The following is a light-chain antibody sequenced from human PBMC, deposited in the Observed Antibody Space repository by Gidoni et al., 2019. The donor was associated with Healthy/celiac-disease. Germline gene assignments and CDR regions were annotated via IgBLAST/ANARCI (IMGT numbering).Light chain of an antibody. CDR1: QSVSSSY. CDR2: GAS. J-gene: IGKJ4*01. V-gene: IGKV3-20*01. Sequence: IVFTHSPGTLSLSPGERATLSCMASQSVSSSYLAWYQQKPGQAPRLLIYGASSRATGIPDRFSGSGSGTDFTITISRLEPEDFAVYYCQQYGSSPLTFGGGTKVEIK. CDR3: QQYGSSPLT.